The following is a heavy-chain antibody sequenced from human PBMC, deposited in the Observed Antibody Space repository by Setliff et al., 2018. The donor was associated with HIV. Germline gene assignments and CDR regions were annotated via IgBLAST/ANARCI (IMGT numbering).Heavy chain of an antibody. D-gene: IGHD3-9*01. CDR3: ATIARNTDWFSGTFYYYMDV. Sequence: GGSLRLSCAASRFDFNNYWMCWVRQAPGKGLEWVGRIKTESDGGAIDYAAPVKGRFTISRDDSKNTLYLQMNSLNIEDTAVYFCATIARNTDWFSGTFYYYMDVWGKGTTVTVSS. CDR2: IKTESDGGAI. CDR1: RFDFNNYW. J-gene: IGHJ6*03. V-gene: IGHV3-15*01.